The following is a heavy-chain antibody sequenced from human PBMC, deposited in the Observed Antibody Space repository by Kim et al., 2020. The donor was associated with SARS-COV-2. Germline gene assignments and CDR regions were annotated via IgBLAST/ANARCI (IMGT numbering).Heavy chain of an antibody. V-gene: IGHV4-39*02. D-gene: IGHD3-22*01. J-gene: IGHJ6*02. Sequence: SETLSLTCTVSGGSISSSSYYWGWIRQPPGKGLEWIGSIYYSGSTYYNPSLKSRVTISVDTSKNQFSLKLSSVTAADTAVYYCARDPFITMILVAHGYYSGMDVWGQGTTVTVSS. CDR2: IYYSGST. CDR3: ARDPFITMILVAHGYYSGMDV. CDR1: GGSISSSSYY.